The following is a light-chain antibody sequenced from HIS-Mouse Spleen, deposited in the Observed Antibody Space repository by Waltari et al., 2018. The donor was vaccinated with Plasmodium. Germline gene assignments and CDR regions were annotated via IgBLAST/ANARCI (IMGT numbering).Light chain of an antibody. CDR1: SLRRYY. Sequence: SSAMTQDPAVSVALGQTVRITCQGDSLRRYYASRYQQKPGQAPVLVIYGKNNRPSGIPDRFSGSSSGNTASLTITGAQAEDEADYYCNSRDSSGNHLVFGGGTKLTVL. CDR2: GKN. J-gene: IGLJ3*02. V-gene: IGLV3-19*01. CDR3: NSRDSSGNHLV.